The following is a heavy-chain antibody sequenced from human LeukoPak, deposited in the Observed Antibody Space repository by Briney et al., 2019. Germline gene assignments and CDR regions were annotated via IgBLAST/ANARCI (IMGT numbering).Heavy chain of an antibody. CDR3: ASFLAYCGGDCYSEFDD. CDR1: GFTFSSYA. V-gene: IGHV3-30-3*01. D-gene: IGHD2-21*02. J-gene: IGHJ4*02. CDR2: ISYDGSNK. Sequence: PGASVRLSCTASGFTFSSYAIHWVRQAPGKGLEWVAGISYDGSNKNYADCVKGRFTISRDNSKTTPYLQMRMLRAEETALYCWASFLAYCGGDCYSEFDDWGQGTLVTVSS.